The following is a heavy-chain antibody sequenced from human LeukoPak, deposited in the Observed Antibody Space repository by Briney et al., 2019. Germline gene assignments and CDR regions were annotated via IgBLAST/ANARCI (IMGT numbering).Heavy chain of an antibody. J-gene: IGHJ4*02. Sequence: ASVKVSCKASGYTFTGYYMHWVRQAPGQGLEWMGWINPNSGGTNYAQKFQGRVTMTRDTSISTAYMELSRLRSDDTAAYYCATLYDSSGYGTTVFDYWGQGTLVTVSS. CDR3: ATLYDSSGYGTTVFDY. CDR2: INPNSGGT. V-gene: IGHV1-2*02. CDR1: GYTFTGYY. D-gene: IGHD3-22*01.